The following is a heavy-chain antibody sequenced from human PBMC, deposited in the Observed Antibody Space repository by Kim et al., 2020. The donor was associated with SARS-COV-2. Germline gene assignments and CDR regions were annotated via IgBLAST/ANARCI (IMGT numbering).Heavy chain of an antibody. Sequence: YADSVKGRFTISRDNAKNSLYLQMNSLRAEDTALYYCAKDMSMVGNGMDVWGQGTTVTVSS. J-gene: IGHJ6*02. V-gene: IGHV3-9*01. CDR3: AKDMSMVGNGMDV. D-gene: IGHD1-26*01.